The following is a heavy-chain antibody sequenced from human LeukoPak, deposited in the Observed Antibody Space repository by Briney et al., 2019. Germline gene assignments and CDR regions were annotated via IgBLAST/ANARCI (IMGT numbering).Heavy chain of an antibody. V-gene: IGHV4-4*07. D-gene: IGHD3-9*01. CDR1: GGSISSYY. J-gene: IGHJ3*02. CDR3: AAAAGIRYFDSLYGRGAFDI. CDR2: IYTSGST. Sequence: SETLSLTCTVSGGSISSYYWSWIRQPAGKGLEWIGRIYTSGSTNYNPSLKSRVTISVDTSKNQFSLKLSSVTAADTAVYFCAAAAGIRYFDSLYGRGAFDIWGQGTMVTVSS.